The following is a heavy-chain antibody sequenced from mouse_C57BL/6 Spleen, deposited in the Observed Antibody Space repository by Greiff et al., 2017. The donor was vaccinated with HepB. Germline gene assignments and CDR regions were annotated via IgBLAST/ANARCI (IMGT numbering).Heavy chain of an antibody. J-gene: IGHJ2*01. V-gene: IGHV1-82*01. Sequence: VQLQQSGPELVKPGASVKISCKASGYAFSSSWMNWVKQRPGKGLEWIGRIYPGDGDTNYNGKFKGKATLTADKSSSTAYMQLSSLTSEDSAVYFCAREEGYYWGQGTTLTVSS. CDR2: IYPGDGDT. CDR1: GYAFSSSW. CDR3: AREEGYY.